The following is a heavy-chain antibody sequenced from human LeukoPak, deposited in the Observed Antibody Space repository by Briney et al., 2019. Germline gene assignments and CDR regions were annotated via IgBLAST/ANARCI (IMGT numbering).Heavy chain of an antibody. V-gene: IGHV3-23*01. D-gene: IGHD1-26*01. Sequence: DPGGSLRLSRAASGFTFDTTDMTWVRQAPGKGPEWLSCISGTGDRTYYADSVRGRFTISRDNSKNMLYLQMTSLRAEDTATYYCVKNSGIWSFWGRGTLAAVSS. CDR1: GFTFDTTD. J-gene: IGHJ4*02. CDR3: VKNSGIWSF. CDR2: ISGTGDRT.